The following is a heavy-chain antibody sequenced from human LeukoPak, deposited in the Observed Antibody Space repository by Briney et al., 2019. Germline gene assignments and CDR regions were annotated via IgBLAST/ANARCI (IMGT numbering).Heavy chain of an antibody. CDR2: ISSSGQI. J-gene: IGHJ5*02. D-gene: IGHD3-10*01. CDR3: ARREGGSGGRFWFDP. Sequence: PSETLSLTCSVSGGSVRSGTYYWTWIRQHPMKGLDWIGYISSSGQIDYNPSLKSQVTISVDTSKNQFSLNLSSVTAAATAVYYCARREGGSGGRFWFDPWGQGTLVTVSS. CDR1: GGSVRSGTYY. V-gene: IGHV4-61*01.